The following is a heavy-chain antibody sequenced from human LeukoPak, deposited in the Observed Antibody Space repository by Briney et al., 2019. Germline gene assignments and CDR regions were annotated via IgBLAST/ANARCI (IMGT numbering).Heavy chain of an antibody. Sequence: GGSLRLSCAASGFTFSRYWMHWVRQAPGKGLVWVSRINSDGSGTMYRDSVKGRFTISRDNAKNTLYLQMNSMRAEDTAVYYCARAGGPEGWFDPWGQGTLVTVSS. CDR1: GFTFSRYW. V-gene: IGHV3-74*03. CDR2: INSDGSGT. D-gene: IGHD3-10*01. CDR3: ARAGGPEGWFDP. J-gene: IGHJ5*02.